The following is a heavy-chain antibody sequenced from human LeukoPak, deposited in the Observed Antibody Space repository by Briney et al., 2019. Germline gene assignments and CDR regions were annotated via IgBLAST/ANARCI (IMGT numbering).Heavy chain of an antibody. D-gene: IGHD3-16*02. J-gene: IGHJ4*02. Sequence: ASVKVSCKTSGYTFVGNHLHWVRQAPGQGPEWMGWINPNTGGTNYAQKFQGRVTMTRDTSISTAFMELSRLRSDDTAVYYCARSPSYVWGSYRYTLGFDYWGQGTLVTVSS. CDR2: INPNTGGT. CDR3: ARSPSYVWGSYRYTLGFDY. CDR1: GYTFVGNH. V-gene: IGHV1-2*02.